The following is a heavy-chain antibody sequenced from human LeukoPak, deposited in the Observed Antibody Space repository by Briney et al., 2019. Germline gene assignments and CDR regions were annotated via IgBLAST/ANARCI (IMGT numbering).Heavy chain of an antibody. D-gene: IGHD2-2*01. CDR3: AAMVVVPAAMGY. V-gene: IGHV3-11*01. J-gene: IGHJ4*02. CDR1: GFTFSDYY. Sequence: NPGGSLRLSCAASGFTFSDYYMSWIRQAPGKGLEWVSYISSSGSTIYYADSVKGRFTISRDNAKNSLYLQMNSLRAEDTAVYYCAAMVVVPAAMGYWGQGTLVTVSS. CDR2: ISSSGSTI.